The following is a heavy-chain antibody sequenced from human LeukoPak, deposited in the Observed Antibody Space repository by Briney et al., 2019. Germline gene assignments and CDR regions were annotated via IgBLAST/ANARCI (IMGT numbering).Heavy chain of an antibody. D-gene: IGHD3-9*01. CDR3: AGTTGYYFDY. J-gene: IGHJ4*02. CDR2: INPNSGGT. V-gene: IGHV1-2*02. CDR1: GYTLTGYY. Sequence: ASVKVSCKASGYTLTGYYMYWVRHAPAQGLEWMGWINPNSGGTNYAQKFQGRVTMTRDTSISAAYMEVSRLTCGDTAVYYCAGTTGYYFDYWGQGTLVTVSS.